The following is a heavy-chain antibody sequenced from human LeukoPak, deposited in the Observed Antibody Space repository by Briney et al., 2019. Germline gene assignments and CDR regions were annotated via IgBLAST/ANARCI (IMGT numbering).Heavy chain of an antibody. CDR1: GYTFTGYY. CDR3: ARDAIVRDYSNSDY. Sequence: ASVKVSCKASGYTFTGYYIDWVREDPGQGLEWMGRINPNSGGTNYAQKFQGRVTMTRDTSISTAYMELSRLTSDDMAVYYCARDAIVRDYSNSDYWGQGTLVTVSS. D-gene: IGHD4-11*01. J-gene: IGHJ4*02. V-gene: IGHV1-2*06. CDR2: INPNSGGT.